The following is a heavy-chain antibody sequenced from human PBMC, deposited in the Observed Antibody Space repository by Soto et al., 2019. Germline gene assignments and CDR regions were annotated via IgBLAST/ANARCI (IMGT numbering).Heavy chain of an antibody. CDR1: GFTFSNYG. Sequence: EVQLVESGGGLVNPGGSLRLSCATSGFTFSNYGVNWVRQAPGKGLEWVSSISGMSAYIYYADSVRGRFTISRDNAENSLCLQMNSLRAEDTAVYYCARGAWPSYFDYWGQGTLVTVSS. CDR3: ARGAWPSYFDY. V-gene: IGHV3-21*02. CDR2: ISGMSAYI. J-gene: IGHJ4*02.